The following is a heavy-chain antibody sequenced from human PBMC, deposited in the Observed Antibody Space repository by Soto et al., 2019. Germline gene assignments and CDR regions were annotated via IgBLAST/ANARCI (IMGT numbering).Heavy chain of an antibody. V-gene: IGHV1-2*04. Sequence: ASVKVSCKASGYTFTGYYMHWVRQAPGQGLEWMGWINPNSGGTNYAQKFQGWVTMTRDTSISTAYMELSRLRSDDTAVYYCARGAAAARHHFAYWGQGTLVTVSS. CDR1: GYTFTGYY. CDR2: INPNSGGT. J-gene: IGHJ4*02. D-gene: IGHD6-13*01. CDR3: ARGAAAARHHFAY.